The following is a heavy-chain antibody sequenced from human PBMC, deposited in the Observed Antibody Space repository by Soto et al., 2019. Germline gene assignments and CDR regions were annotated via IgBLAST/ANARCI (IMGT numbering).Heavy chain of an antibody. V-gene: IGHV4-59*01. CDR3: AGGYCSPTSCFKYFFDN. CDR1: GDSINDNY. CDR2: VNYNENT. D-gene: IGHD2-2*03. Sequence: PSETLSLTCLVSGDSINDNYWSWIRQAPGRGLEWIGYVNYNENTKYNPSFKSRVSMSLDTSRKQFSLKLTSVTAADTAVYYCAGGYCSPTSCFKYFFDNWGQGILVTVSS. J-gene: IGHJ4*02.